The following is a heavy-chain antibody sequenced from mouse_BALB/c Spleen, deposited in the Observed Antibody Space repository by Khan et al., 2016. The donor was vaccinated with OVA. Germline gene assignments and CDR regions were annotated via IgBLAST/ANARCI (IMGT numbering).Heavy chain of an antibody. CDR3: ATLYGDEPY. CDR1: GFSLTNYG. J-gene: IGHJ3*01. CDR2: IWAGGST. Sequence: VQLVESGPGLVAPSQSLSITCTVSGFSLTNYGVHWLRQPPGKGLEWLGLIWAGGSTNYNSALISRLSISKDNSKGQVFLKMNSLQTGDTAVYYCATLYGDEPYWGQGTLVTVSA. D-gene: IGHD2-13*01. V-gene: IGHV2-9*02.